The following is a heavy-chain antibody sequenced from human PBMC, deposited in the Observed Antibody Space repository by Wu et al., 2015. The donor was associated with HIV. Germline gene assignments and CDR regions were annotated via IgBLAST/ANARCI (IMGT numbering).Heavy chain of an antibody. Sequence: QVQLQESGPGLVKPSETLSLTCAVSGYSISSGYYWGWIRQPPGKGLEWIGSIYHSGSTYYNPSLKSRVTISVDTSKNQFSLKLSSVTAADTAVYYCARGEYSSGYPHFDYWGQGTLVTVSS. D-gene: IGHD6-19*01. CDR2: IYHSGST. V-gene: IGHV4-38-2*01. CDR1: GYSISSGYY. CDR3: ARGEYSSGYPHFDY. J-gene: IGHJ4*02.